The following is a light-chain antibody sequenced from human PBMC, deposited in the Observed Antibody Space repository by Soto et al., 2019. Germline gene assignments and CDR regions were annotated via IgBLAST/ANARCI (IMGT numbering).Light chain of an antibody. V-gene: IGKV3-15*01. J-gene: IGKJ3*01. Sequence: EIVMTQSPATLSVSPGERATLSCRASQSVSSNLAWYQQKPAQAPRLLIYGTSTRASGIPARFSGSGSGTEFTHSISSLQSEDFAVYYCQQCNNWPREFTFGPGTKVAIK. CDR3: QQCNNWPREFT. CDR1: QSVSSN. CDR2: GTS.